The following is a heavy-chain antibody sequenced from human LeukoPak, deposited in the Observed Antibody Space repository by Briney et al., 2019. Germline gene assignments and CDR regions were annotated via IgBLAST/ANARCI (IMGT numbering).Heavy chain of an antibody. CDR3: AKALGGIVVVVAAIAGMDV. V-gene: IGHV3-23*01. CDR2: ISGSGGST. J-gene: IGHJ6*02. Sequence: GGSLRLSCAASGFTFSSYAMSWVRQAPGKGLEWVSAISGSGGSTYYADSVKGRFTISRDNSKNTLYLQMNSLRAEDTAVYYCAKALGGIVVVVAAIAGMDVWGQGTTVTASS. CDR1: GFTFSSYA. D-gene: IGHD2-15*01.